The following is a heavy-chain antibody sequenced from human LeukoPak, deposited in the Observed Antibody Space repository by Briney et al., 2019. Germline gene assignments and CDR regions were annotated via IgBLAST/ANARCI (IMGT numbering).Heavy chain of an antibody. V-gene: IGHV3-9*01. J-gene: IGHJ6*02. Sequence: GGSLRLSCAASGFTFDDYAMHWVRQAPGKGLEWVSGISWNSGSIGYADSVKGRFTISRDNAKNPLYLQMNSLRAEDTALYHCARDGRSYFGMDVWSQGTTVTVSS. CDR2: ISWNSGSI. CDR1: GFTFDDYA. CDR3: ARDGRSYFGMDV.